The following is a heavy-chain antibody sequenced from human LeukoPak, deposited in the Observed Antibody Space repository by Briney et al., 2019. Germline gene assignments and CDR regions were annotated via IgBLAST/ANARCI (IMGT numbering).Heavy chain of an antibody. D-gene: IGHD3-3*01. CDR2: IFSRGRT. J-gene: IGHJ4*02. CDR1: GGSISSYC. V-gene: IGHV4-59*01. CDR3: VRSDDFWSGYYGY. Sequence: SETLSLTCTVAGGSISSYCWSWTRQPTGRGLEGIGYIFSRGRTSYNPSLNSRVPISVDKSKNQFSLKLSCVTAADTAVYYCVRSDDFWSGYYGYWGQGTLVTVSS.